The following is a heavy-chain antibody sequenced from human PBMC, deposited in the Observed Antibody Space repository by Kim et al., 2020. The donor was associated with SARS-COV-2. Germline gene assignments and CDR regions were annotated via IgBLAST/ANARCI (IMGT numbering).Heavy chain of an antibody. CDR3: ARHYGPATRIGDV. V-gene: IGHV3-33*01. J-gene: IGHJ3*01. D-gene: IGHD3-10*01. CDR2: IRSDESKR. Sequence: GGSLRLSCTASGFTFSPFAMHWVRQAPGKGLEWVAAIRSDESKRYYAESVKDRFTISRDNSKNTLYLQMNSLRAEDTAIYFCARHYGPATRIGDVWGLGT. CDR1: GFTFSPFA.